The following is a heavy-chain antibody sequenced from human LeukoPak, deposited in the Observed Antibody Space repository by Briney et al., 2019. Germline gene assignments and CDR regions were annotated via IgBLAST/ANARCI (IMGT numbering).Heavy chain of an antibody. D-gene: IGHD6-19*01. CDR3: ARQGIAVAGTKVFDY. Sequence: PSETLSLTSAVSGYSISSGYYWGWIRQLPGKGLEWIGSIYHSGSTYYNPSLKSRVTISVDTSKTQFSLKLSSVTAADTAVYYCARQGIAVAGTKVFDYWGQGTLVTVSS. V-gene: IGHV4-38-2*01. CDR1: GYSISSGYY. CDR2: IYHSGST. J-gene: IGHJ4*02.